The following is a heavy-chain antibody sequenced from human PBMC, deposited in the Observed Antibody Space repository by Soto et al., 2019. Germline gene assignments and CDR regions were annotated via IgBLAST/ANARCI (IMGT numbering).Heavy chain of an antibody. CDR1: GFTFSSYA. D-gene: IGHD6-19*01. Sequence: GGSLRLSCAASGFTFSSYAMSWVRQAPGKGLEWVSAISGSGGSTYYADSVKGRFTISRDNSKNTLYLQMNSLRAEDTAVYYCAKDKGEIEWLVHDAFDIWGQGTMVTVSS. CDR3: AKDKGEIEWLVHDAFDI. CDR2: ISGSGGST. V-gene: IGHV3-23*01. J-gene: IGHJ3*02.